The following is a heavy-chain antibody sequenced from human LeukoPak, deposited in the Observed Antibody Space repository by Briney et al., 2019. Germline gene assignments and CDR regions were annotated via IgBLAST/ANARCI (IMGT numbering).Heavy chain of an antibody. V-gene: IGHV1-69*05. CDR1: GGTFSSYA. D-gene: IGHD6-13*01. Sequence: ASVKVSCKASGGTFSSYAISWVRQAPEQGLEWMGGIIPIFGTANYAQKFQGRVTITTDESTSTAYMELSSLRPEDTAVYYCARTLVRIAAAGTGSFDPWGQGTLVTVSS. CDR2: IIPIFGTA. J-gene: IGHJ5*02. CDR3: ARTLVRIAAAGTGSFDP.